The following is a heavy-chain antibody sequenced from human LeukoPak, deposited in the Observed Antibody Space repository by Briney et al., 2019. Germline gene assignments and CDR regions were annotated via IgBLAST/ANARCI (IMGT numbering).Heavy chain of an antibody. D-gene: IGHD3-22*01. CDR1: GFTFSSYA. Sequence: PGGSLRLSCAASGFTFSSYAMHWVRQAPGKGLEYVSAISSNGGSTYYTNSVKGRFTISRDNSKNTLYLQMGSVRAEDMAVYYCARGPTTYDSSGYHPQYFDYWGQGTLVTVSS. CDR3: ARGPTTYDSSGYHPQYFDY. CDR2: ISSNGGST. J-gene: IGHJ4*02. V-gene: IGHV3-64*01.